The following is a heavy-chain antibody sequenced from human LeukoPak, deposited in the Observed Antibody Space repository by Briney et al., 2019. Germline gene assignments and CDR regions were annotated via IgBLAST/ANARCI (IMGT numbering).Heavy chain of an antibody. D-gene: IGHD2-21*02. J-gene: IGHJ1*01. CDR2: IKQDGSEK. V-gene: IGHV3-7*01. CDR1: GFTFSSYW. Sequence: PGGSLRLSCAASGFTFSSYWMSWVRQAPGKGLEWVANIKQDGSEKYYVDSVKGRFTISRDNAKNSLYLQMNSLRAEDTAVYYCANVVVTAMTPEYFQHWGQGTLVTVSS. CDR3: ANVVVTAMTPEYFQH.